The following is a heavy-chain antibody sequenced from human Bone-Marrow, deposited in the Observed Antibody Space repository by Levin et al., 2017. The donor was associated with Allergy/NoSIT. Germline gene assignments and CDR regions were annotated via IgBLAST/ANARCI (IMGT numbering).Heavy chain of an antibody. Sequence: GESLKISCKASGYTFTSYGISWVRQAPGQGLEWMGWISAYNGNTNYAQKLQGRVTMTTDTSTSTAYMELRSLRSDDTAVYYCAGGYSGYDSDYWGQGTLVTVSS. D-gene: IGHD5-12*01. V-gene: IGHV1-18*01. CDR2: ISAYNGNT. CDR3: AGGYSGYDSDY. CDR1: GYTFTSYG. J-gene: IGHJ4*02.